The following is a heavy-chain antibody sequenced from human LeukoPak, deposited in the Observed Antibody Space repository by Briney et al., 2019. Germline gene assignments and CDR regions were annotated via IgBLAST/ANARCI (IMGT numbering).Heavy chain of an antibody. V-gene: IGHV3-21*01. J-gene: IGHJ4*02. CDR2: ISSSSSYI. CDR3: ASRSSWSTYYFDY. D-gene: IGHD6-13*01. CDR1: GFTFSSYS. Sequence: PGGSLRLSCAASGFTFSSYSMNWVRQAPGKGLEWVSSISSSSSYIYYADSVKGRFTISRDNAKNSLYLQMNSLRAEDTAVYYCASRSSWSTYYFDYWGQGTLVTVSS.